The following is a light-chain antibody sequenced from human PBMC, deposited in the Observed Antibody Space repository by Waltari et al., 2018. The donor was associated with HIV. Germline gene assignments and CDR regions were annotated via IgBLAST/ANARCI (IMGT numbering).Light chain of an antibody. V-gene: IGKV1-5*03. CDR3: QQYSSYWT. CDR1: QSITTY. CDR2: MAS. Sequence: DIQMTQSPSTLSASVGDRVTITCRASQSITTYLAWYQQKPGKAPKLLIYMASSLESGVPSRFSGSGSGTEFTLTISSLQPDDFATYYCQQYSSYWTFGQGTKVEFK. J-gene: IGKJ1*01.